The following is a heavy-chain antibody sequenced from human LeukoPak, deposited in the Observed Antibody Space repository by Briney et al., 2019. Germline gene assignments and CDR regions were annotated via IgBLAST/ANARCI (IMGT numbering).Heavy chain of an antibody. CDR1: GFTFSSYA. V-gene: IGHV3-23*01. J-gene: IGHJ4*02. CDR3: AKALLLYGSGPLPLDY. CDR2: ISGSGGST. D-gene: IGHD3-10*01. Sequence: QPGGSLRLSCAASGFTFSSYAMSWVRQAPGKGLEWVSAISGSGGSTYYADSVKGRFTISRDNSKNTLYLQMNSLRAEDTAVYYCAKALLLYGSGPLPLDYWGQGTLVTVSS.